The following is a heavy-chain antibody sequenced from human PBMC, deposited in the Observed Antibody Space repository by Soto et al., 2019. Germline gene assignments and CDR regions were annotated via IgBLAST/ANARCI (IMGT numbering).Heavy chain of an antibody. D-gene: IGHD6-6*01. V-gene: IGHV1-69*02. CDR3: ARSSSANYYYYYMDV. J-gene: IGHJ6*03. Sequence: QVQLVQSGAEVKKPGSSVTVSCKASGGTFSSYTISWVRQAPGQGLEWMGRIIPILGIANYAQKFQGRVTITADKSTSTAYMELSSLRSEDTAVYYCARSSSANYYYYYMDVWGKGTTVTVSS. CDR1: GGTFSSYT. CDR2: IIPILGIA.